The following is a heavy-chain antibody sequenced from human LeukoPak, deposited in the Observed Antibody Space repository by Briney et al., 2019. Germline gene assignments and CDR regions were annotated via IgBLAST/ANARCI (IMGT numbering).Heavy chain of an antibody. CDR3: ARRYSSGYYWYFDL. V-gene: IGHV4-59*08. Sequence: SKSLSLTRTLSGGSISSYYWSCIRQPPGKGLEWTGYIYYSGSTTYNPSLKSRVTISVDASKNQSPLKLSSVTAADTAVYYCARRYSSGYYWYFDLWGRSTLVTVSS. D-gene: IGHD3-22*01. J-gene: IGHJ2*01. CDR1: GGSISSYY. CDR2: IYYSGST.